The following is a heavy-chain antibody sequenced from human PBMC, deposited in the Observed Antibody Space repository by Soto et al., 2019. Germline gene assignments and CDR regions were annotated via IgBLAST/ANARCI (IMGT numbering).Heavy chain of an antibody. V-gene: IGHV4-30-2*01. CDR3: ARAVAPYLGTWFDP. J-gene: IGHJ5*02. CDR2: ISHSGST. Sequence: QLQLQESGSGLVKPSQTLSLTCAVSGGSIRSGNSYSWSWIGQPPGKGLEWIGSISHSGSTSYNPSLKGRVTMSVDKSKNQFSLNLSSVTAADMAVYYCARAVAPYLGTWFDPWGQGTLVIVSS. D-gene: IGHD3-16*01. CDR1: GGSIRSGNSYS.